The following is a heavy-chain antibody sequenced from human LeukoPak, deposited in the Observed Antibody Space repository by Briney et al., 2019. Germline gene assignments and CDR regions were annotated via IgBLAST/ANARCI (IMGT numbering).Heavy chain of an antibody. Sequence: ASVKVSCKASGYTFTSYYMHWVRQAPGQGLEWMGIINPSGGSTSYAQKFQGRVTMTRDTSISTAYMELSSLRSDDTAVYYCARVLWDYYYYYYMDVWGKGTTVTISS. CDR3: ARVLWDYYYYYYMDV. CDR1: GYTFTSYY. V-gene: IGHV1-46*01. D-gene: IGHD3-16*01. CDR2: INPSGGST. J-gene: IGHJ6*03.